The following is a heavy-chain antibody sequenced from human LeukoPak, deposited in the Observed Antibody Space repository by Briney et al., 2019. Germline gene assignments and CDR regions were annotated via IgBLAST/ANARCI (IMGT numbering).Heavy chain of an antibody. Sequence: PSETLSLTCTVSGGSISSSSYYWGWIRQPPGKGLEWIGSIYYSGSTYYNPSLKSRVTISVDTSKNQCSLKLSSVTAADTAVYYCAASPRTSGYDGLFDYWGQGTLVTVSS. CDR1: GGSISSSSYY. D-gene: IGHD5-12*01. J-gene: IGHJ4*02. CDR2: IYYSGST. CDR3: AASPRTSGYDGLFDY. V-gene: IGHV4-39*07.